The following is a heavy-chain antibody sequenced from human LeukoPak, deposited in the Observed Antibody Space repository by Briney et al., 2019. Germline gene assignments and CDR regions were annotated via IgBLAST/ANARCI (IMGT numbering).Heavy chain of an antibody. D-gene: IGHD6-13*01. CDR2: IYYSGST. V-gene: IGHV4-39*01. J-gene: IGHJ4*02. CDR1: GASSSSSTYY. Sequence: SETLSLTCTVSGASSSSSTYYWGWVRQPRGKGLEWIGSIYYSGSTYYHPSLKRRVTMSVHTSKNQFSLKLSSMTAADTAVYYCARHAGGISATGTRPFDYWGQGTLVTVSS. CDR3: ARHAGGISATGTRPFDY.